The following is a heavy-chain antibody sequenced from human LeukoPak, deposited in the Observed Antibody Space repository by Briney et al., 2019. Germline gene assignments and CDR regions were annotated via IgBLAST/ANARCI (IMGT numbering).Heavy chain of an antibody. CDR3: ARDPTVAYFDY. CDR1: GGTFSSYA. D-gene: IGHD4-23*01. V-gene: IGHV1-69*04. J-gene: IGHJ4*02. CDR2: IIPILGIA. Sequence: ASVKVSCKASGGTFSSYAISWVRQAPGQGLEWMGRIIPILGIANYAQKFQGRVTITADKSTSTAYMELSSLRSEDTAVYYCARDPTVAYFDYWGQGTLVTVSS.